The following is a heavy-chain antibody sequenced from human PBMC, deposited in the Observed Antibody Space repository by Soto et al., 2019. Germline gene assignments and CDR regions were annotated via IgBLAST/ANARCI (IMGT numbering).Heavy chain of an antibody. D-gene: IGHD1-26*01. CDR1: GFTFSSYG. CDR2: ISYDGSNK. CDR3: AKDTERLVGATSYFDY. V-gene: IGHV3-30*18. Sequence: GGSLRLSCAASGFTFSSYGMHWVRQAPGKGLEWVAVISYDGSNKYYADSVKGRFTISRDNSKNTLYLQMNSLRAEDTAVYYCAKDTERLVGATSYFDYWGQGNLVTVSS. J-gene: IGHJ4*02.